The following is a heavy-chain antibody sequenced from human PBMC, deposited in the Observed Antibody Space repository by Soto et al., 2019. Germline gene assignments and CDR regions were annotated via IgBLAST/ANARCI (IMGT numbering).Heavy chain of an antibody. CDR2: ISYDGSNK. D-gene: IGHD6-19*01. CDR1: GFTFSSCA. Sequence: GGSLRLSCAASGFTFSSCAMHWVRQAPGKGLEWVAVISYDGSNKYYADSVKGRFTISRDNSKNTLYLQMNSLRAEETAVYYCVGSGLGGFDYWGQGTLVTVSS. V-gene: IGHV3-30-3*01. J-gene: IGHJ4*02. CDR3: VGSGLGGFDY.